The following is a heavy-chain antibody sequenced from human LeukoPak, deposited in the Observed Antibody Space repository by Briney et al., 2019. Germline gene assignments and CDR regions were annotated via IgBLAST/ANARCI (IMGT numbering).Heavy chain of an antibody. D-gene: IGHD1-26*01. CDR1: GFTFSSYW. CDR3: ASQKSGGGWTPSQYYFDY. Sequence: GGSLRLSCAASGFTFSSYWMSWVRQAPGKGLEWVANIKQDGSEKYYVDSVKGRFTISRDNAKNSLYLQMNSLRAEDTAVYYCASQKSGGGWTPSQYYFDYWGQGTLVTVSS. V-gene: IGHV3-7*01. CDR2: IKQDGSEK. J-gene: IGHJ4*02.